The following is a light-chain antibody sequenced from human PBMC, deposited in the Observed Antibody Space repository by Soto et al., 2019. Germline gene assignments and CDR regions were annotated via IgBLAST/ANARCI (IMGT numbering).Light chain of an antibody. V-gene: IGLV1-40*01. CDR2: GNS. CDR1: SSNIGAGYD. CDR3: QSYDSSLSGFYV. Sequence: QSVLTQTPSVSGAPGQWVTISCTGSSSNIGAGYDVHWYQQLPGTAPKLLIYGNSNRPSGVPDRFSGSKSGTSASLAITGLQAEDEADYYCQSYDSSLSGFYVFGTGTKLTVL. J-gene: IGLJ1*01.